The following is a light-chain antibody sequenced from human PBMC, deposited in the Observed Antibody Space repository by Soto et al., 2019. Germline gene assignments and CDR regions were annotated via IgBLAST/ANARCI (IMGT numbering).Light chain of an antibody. CDR3: QQYVTSPLT. V-gene: IGKV3-20*01. J-gene: IGKJ4*01. CDR2: GAS. CDR1: QSISSNY. Sequence: EIVLTPSPGTLSLSPGERGTLSCRASQSISSNYLAWYQQKPGQAPRLLIYGASSRSTGIPDRFSGSGSGTDFTLTISRLEPEDFAVYYCQQYVTSPLTFGGGTKVDIK.